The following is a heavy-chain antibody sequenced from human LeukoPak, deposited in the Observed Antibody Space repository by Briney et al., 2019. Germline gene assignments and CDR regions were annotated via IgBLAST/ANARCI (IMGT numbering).Heavy chain of an antibody. CDR2: ISGSGGST. Sequence: PGGSLRLSCAASGFTFSSYAMSWVRQAPGKGLEWVSAISGSGGSTYYADSVKGRFTISRDNSKNTLYLQMNSLRAEDTAVYYCARVRRSGMVRGVFYYYYYYMDVWGKGTTVTVSS. D-gene: IGHD3-10*01. CDR1: GFTFSSYA. J-gene: IGHJ6*03. V-gene: IGHV3-23*01. CDR3: ARVRRSGMVRGVFYYYYYYMDV.